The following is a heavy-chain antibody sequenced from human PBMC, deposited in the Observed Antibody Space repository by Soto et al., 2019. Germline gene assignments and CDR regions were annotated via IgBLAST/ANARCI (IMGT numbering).Heavy chain of an antibody. CDR1: GFTFSSNA. Sequence: EVQLLESGGGLVQPGRSLRLSCAASGFTFSSNAMNCVRQAPGKGLEWVSAMSGTGGSTYYADSVKGRFTISRDNSKNTLYLQMNSLRVEYTAVFYCAKSGFSSGWSPSYFDYWGQGTLVTVSS. D-gene: IGHD6-19*01. J-gene: IGHJ4*02. V-gene: IGHV3-23*01. CDR2: MSGTGGST. CDR3: AKSGFSSGWSPSYFDY.